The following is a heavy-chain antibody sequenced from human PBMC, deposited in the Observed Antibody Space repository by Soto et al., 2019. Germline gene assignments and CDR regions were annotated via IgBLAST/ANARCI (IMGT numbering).Heavy chain of an antibody. J-gene: IGHJ4*02. V-gene: IGHV4-30-2*01. CDR1: GGSISSGRYS. CDR2: IYPSGGT. Sequence: QLQLQESGSGLVKPSQTLSLTCAVSGGSISSGRYSWGWIRKPPGKGLVWIGYIYPSGGTDCNPSPKSRVTISVDRSNNQFSRKLSSVTAADTALSCCARVPCYWGQGTLGTVSS. CDR3: ARVPCY.